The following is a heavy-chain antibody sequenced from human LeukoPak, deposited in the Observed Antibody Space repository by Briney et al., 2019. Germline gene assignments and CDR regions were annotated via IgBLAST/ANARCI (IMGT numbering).Heavy chain of an antibody. CDR1: GFTFSSYA. J-gene: IGHJ4*02. V-gene: IGHV3-48*02. D-gene: IGHD3-10*01. CDR2: ISSSSTTI. Sequence: GGSLRLSFAASGFTFSSYAMRWVRQAPGKGLEWVSYISSSSTTIYYADSVKGRFTISRDNAENSLYLQMNSLRDEDTAVYYCARGMEVSGSGSYYGDYWGQGTLVTVSS. CDR3: ARGMEVSGSGSYYGDY.